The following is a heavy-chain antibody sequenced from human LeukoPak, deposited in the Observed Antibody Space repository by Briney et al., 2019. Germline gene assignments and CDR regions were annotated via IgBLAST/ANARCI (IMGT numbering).Heavy chain of an antibody. CDR3: ARRGYTYGWGWFDP. J-gene: IGHJ5*02. Sequence: SETLSLTCTVSGGSISSSTYCWGWIRQPPGKGLEWIGEINHSGSTNYNPSLKSRVTISVDTSKNQFSLKVNSVTAADTAVYYCARRGYTYGWGWFDPWGQGTLVTVSS. CDR2: INHSGST. V-gene: IGHV4-39*07. CDR1: GGSISSSTYC. D-gene: IGHD5-18*01.